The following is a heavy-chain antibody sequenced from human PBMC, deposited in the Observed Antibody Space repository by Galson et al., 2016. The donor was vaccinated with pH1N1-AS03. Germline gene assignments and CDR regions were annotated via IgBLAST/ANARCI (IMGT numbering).Heavy chain of an antibody. V-gene: IGHV5-51*01. D-gene: IGHD6-6*01. Sequence: QSGAEVTKPGESLKISCKGSGPIFANYWIGWVRQTPGKGLEWMGLIYPGDSDTRYSPSFQGQVTISADKSLSTAYLQWSSLKASDTAMYYCASSRIAAHTYYYHGIDVWGQGTTVTVSS. CDR2: IYPGDSDT. J-gene: IGHJ6*02. CDR1: GPIFANYW. CDR3: ASSRIAAHTYYYHGIDV.